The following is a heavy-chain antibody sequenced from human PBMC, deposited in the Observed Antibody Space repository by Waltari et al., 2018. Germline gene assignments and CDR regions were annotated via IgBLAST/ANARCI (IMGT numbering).Heavy chain of an antibody. Sequence: QVQLQESGPGQVKPSETLSLTCAVSGYSISSGYYWGWMRQPPGKGLAWIGSIYHSGSTYHNPSLKSRVTIAGDTSKNQFSLKLSSVTAADTAVYYCARLVQGDANWFDPGGQGTLVTVSS. D-gene: IGHD3-10*01. J-gene: IGHJ5*02. V-gene: IGHV4-38-2*01. CDR3: ARLVQGDANWFDP. CDR1: GYSISSGYY. CDR2: IYHSGST.